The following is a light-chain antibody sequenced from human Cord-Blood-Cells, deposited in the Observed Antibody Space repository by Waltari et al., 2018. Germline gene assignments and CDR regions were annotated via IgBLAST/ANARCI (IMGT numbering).Light chain of an antibody. V-gene: IGKV3-15*01. CDR1: QSVSSN. CDR3: QQYNNWWT. CDR2: GAS. Sequence: EIVMTHSPATLPVSPGERSTLSGRASQSVSSNLAWYQKKPGQAPSLLISGASTRATGIPAIFSGSASAKEFTLTISRLQSEDFAVYYCQQYNNWWTFGQGTKVEIK. J-gene: IGKJ1*01.